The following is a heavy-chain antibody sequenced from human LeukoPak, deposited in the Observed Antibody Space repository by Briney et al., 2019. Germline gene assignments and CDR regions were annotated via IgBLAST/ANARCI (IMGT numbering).Heavy chain of an antibody. CDR1: GGTFSSYA. D-gene: IGHD3-9*01. Sequence: ASVKVSCKASGGTFSSYAISWVRQAPGQGLEWMGWISAYNGNTNYAQKLQGRVTMTTDTSTSTAYMELRSLRSDDTAVYYCARGSQYYDILTGYSAFDYWGQGTLVTVSS. V-gene: IGHV1-18*01. CDR2: ISAYNGNT. CDR3: ARGSQYYDILTGYSAFDY. J-gene: IGHJ4*02.